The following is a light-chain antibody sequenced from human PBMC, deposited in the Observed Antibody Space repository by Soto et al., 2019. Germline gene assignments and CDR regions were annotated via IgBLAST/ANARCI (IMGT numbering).Light chain of an antibody. Sequence: QAVVTQEPSLTVSPGGTVTLTCGSSTGSVTSGHFPYWFQQKPDQAPRTLIYHTSNKHSWTPARFSGSLLGGKAALTLSGAQPEDEADYYCLLSYLDARAAVFGGGTKLTVL. J-gene: IGLJ2*01. CDR2: HTS. CDR3: LLSYLDARAAV. V-gene: IGLV7-46*01. CDR1: TGSVTSGHF.